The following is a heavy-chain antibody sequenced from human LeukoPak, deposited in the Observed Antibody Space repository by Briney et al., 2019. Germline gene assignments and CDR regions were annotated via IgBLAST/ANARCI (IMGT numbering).Heavy chain of an antibody. CDR3: ARLPYTTRVNYYYMDV. J-gene: IGHJ6*03. D-gene: IGHD3-16*01. Sequence: SETLSLTCAVYGGSFSGYYWRWIRQPPGTGLEWIGEFNPSGSPNYNLSLKSLVTISVDTSKTQFSLKLSSVTAADTAVYYCARLPYTTRVNYYYMDVWGKGTTVTVSS. CDR1: GGSFSGYY. CDR2: FNPSGSP. V-gene: IGHV4-34*01.